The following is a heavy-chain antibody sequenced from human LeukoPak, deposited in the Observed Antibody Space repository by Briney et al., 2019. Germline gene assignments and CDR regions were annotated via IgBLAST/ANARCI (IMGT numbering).Heavy chain of an antibody. CDR2: ITGTCGST. J-gene: IGHJ6*03. Sequence: GGSLRLSCAASGFTFSSYALSWVRQAPGKGLEWVSAITGTCGSTYYADSVKARFTISRDNSKNTLYLQMNSLRAEDTAIYYCAKDGLRGGSRMYYYMDVWSKGTTVTVSS. D-gene: IGHD1-26*01. CDR3: AKDGLRGGSRMYYYMDV. V-gene: IGHV3-23*01. CDR1: GFTFSSYA.